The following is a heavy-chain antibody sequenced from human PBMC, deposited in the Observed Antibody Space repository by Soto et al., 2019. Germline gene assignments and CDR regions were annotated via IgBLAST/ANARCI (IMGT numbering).Heavy chain of an antibody. D-gene: IGHD3-9*01. Sequence: QLQLQESGPGLVKPSETLSLTCTVSGGSISSSSYYWGWIRQPPGKGLEWIGSIYYSGSTYYNPSLKSPVTLSVDTSKSQFSLTLSSVAAADTAVYYCARHELRYFDGDPPNNWFDPWGQGTLFTVSS. CDR1: GGSISSSSYY. CDR2: IYYSGST. J-gene: IGHJ5*02. CDR3: ARHELRYFDGDPPNNWFDP. V-gene: IGHV4-39*01.